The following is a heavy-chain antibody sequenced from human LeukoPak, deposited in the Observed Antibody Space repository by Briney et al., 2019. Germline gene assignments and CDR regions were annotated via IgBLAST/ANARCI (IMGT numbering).Heavy chain of an antibody. D-gene: IGHD1-1*01. CDR1: GFTFSDYF. V-gene: IGHV3-11*01. CDR3: VRAVKTNLYYYMDV. J-gene: IGHJ6*03. Sequence: GGSLRLSCAASGFTFSDYFMSWIRQAPGKGLEWVSYIGSSGIAIFYADSVRGRFTISRDNAKNSLYLQMNSLRAEDTAVYYCVRAVKTNLYYYMDVWGKGTTVTVSS. CDR2: IGSSGIAI.